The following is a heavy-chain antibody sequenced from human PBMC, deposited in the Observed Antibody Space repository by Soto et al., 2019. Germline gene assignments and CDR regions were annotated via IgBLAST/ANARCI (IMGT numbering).Heavy chain of an antibody. V-gene: IGHV4-34*01. D-gene: IGHD3-22*01. Sequence: SETLSLTCAVYGGSFSGYYWSWIRQPPGKGLEWIGEINHRGSTNYNPSLKSRVTISVDTSKNQFSLKLSSVTAADTAVYYCARGRDYYDSSGYYYARGYYGMDVWGQGTTVTVSS. J-gene: IGHJ6*02. CDR2: INHRGST. CDR1: GGSFSGYY. CDR3: ARGRDYYDSSGYYYARGYYGMDV.